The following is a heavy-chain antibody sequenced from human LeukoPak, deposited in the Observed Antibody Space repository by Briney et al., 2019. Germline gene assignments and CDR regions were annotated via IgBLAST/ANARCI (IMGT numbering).Heavy chain of an antibody. J-gene: IGHJ6*02. CDR2: IYYSGST. Sequence: PSETLSLTCAVYGGSFSGYYWSWIRQPPGKGLEWIGYIYYSGSTNYNPSLKSRVTISVDTSKNQFSLKLSSVTAADTAVYYCARGGGTYYDFWSGYYPATGYYGMDVWGQGTTVTVSS. V-gene: IGHV4-59*01. CDR3: ARGGGTYYDFWSGYYPATGYYGMDV. CDR1: GGSFSGYY. D-gene: IGHD3-3*01.